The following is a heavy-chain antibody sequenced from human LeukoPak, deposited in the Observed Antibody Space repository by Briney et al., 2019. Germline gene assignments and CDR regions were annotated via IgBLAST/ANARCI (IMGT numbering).Heavy chain of an antibody. Sequence: GSLRLSCAASGFTFSNYGMSWVRQAPGKGLEWVSGISGNSGTTYYADSVKGRFTISRDNSKNTLYLQMNSLRAEDTAVYYCAKDGYDYVWGSYRGDYWGQGTLVTVSS. CDR2: ISGNSGTT. CDR3: AKDGYDYVWGSYRGDY. J-gene: IGHJ4*02. CDR1: GFTFSNYG. D-gene: IGHD3-16*02. V-gene: IGHV3-23*01.